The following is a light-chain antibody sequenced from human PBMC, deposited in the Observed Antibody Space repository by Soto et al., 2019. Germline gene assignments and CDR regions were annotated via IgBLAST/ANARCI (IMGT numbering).Light chain of an antibody. CDR2: DVS. CDR3: SSYTGGSTPLV. V-gene: IGLV2-14*01. Sequence: QSALTQPASVSGSPGQSITISCTGTSSDVGGYNYVSWYQQHPGKAPKLMIYDVSNRPSGVSNRFSGSKSGNTASLTISGLQAEDEADYYCSSYTGGSTPLVFGGETKLTVL. CDR1: SSDVGGYNY. J-gene: IGLJ2*01.